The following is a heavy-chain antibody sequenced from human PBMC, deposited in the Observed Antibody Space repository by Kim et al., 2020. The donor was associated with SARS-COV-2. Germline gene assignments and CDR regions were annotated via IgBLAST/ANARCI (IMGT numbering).Heavy chain of an antibody. J-gene: IGHJ3*02. D-gene: IGHD3-22*01. V-gene: IGHV1-18*01. CDR1: GYTFTSYG. CDR2: ISAYNGNT. CDR3: AGDRVDDSSGYSPVDAFDI. Sequence: ASVKVSCKASGYTFTSYGISWVRQAPGQGLEWMGWISAYNGNTNYAQKLQGRVTMTTDTSTSTAYMELRSLRSDDTAVYYCAGDRVDDSSGYSPVDAFDIWGQGTMVTVSS.